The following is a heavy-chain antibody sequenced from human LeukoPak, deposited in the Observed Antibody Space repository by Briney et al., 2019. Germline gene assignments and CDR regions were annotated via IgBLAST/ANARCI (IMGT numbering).Heavy chain of an antibody. V-gene: IGHV3-23*01. D-gene: IGHD4-17*01. J-gene: IGHJ4*02. CDR2: IGGSNGIT. CDR3: AKDSDYGDYLFDY. Sequence: GGSLRLSCAASRFTFNSYAMSWVRQAPGKGLEWVSVIGGSNGITFYVGSVKGRFTISRDNSKNTLYLQMNSLRAEDTAVYYCAKDSDYGDYLFDYWGQGTLVTVSS. CDR1: RFTFNSYA.